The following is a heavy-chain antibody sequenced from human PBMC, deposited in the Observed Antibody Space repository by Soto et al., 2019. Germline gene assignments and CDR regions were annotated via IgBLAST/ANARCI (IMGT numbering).Heavy chain of an antibody. J-gene: IGHJ5*02. CDR3: ARASRYYASSGYQRGRWFDP. D-gene: IGHD3-22*01. Sequence: PSETLSLTCAVSGGSISSGGYSWSWIRQPPGKGLEWIGYIYHSGSTYYNPSLKSRVTISVDRSKNQFSLKLSSVTAADPAVYYCARASRYYASSGYQRGRWFDPWGQGNRVTVSS. V-gene: IGHV4-30-2*01. CDR1: GGSISSGGYS. CDR2: IYHSGST.